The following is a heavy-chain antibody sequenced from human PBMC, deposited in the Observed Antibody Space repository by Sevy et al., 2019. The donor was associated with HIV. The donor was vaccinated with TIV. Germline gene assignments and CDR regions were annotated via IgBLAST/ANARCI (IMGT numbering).Heavy chain of an antibody. CDR1: GFTLSPYS. D-gene: IGHD2-2*01. Sequence: GGSLRLSCAASGFTLSPYSMEWVRQAPGKGLEWVSHISSSSNIIYYADSVKGRFTVSRDNAKNSLYLRMDSLRDEDTAVYYSARDAMRVGNSNYYYGMDVWGQGTTVTVSS. CDR2: ISSSSNII. V-gene: IGHV3-48*02. J-gene: IGHJ6*02. CDR3: ARDAMRVGNSNYYYGMDV.